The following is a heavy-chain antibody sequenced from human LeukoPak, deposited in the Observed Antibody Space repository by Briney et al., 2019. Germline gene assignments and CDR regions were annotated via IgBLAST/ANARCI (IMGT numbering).Heavy chain of an antibody. CDR3: AREYYGRALDP. D-gene: IGHD2-21*01. CDR2: INPNSGGS. CDR1: RYTFTGYY. V-gene: IGHV1-2*02. J-gene: IGHJ5*02. Sequence: ASVKVSCKASRYTFTGYYMHWVRQAPGQGLEWMGWINPNSGGSNFAQKFQGRVTMTRDTSISTAYMELSRLRSDERAVYYCAREYYGRALDPWGEGTLVTVSS.